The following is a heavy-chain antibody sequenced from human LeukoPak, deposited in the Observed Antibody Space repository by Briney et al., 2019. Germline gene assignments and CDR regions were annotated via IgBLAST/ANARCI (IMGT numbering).Heavy chain of an antibody. J-gene: IGHJ3*02. Sequence: GGSLRLSCAASGFTFSSYGMHWVRQAPGRGLEWVAFIRYDGSNKYYADSVKGRFTISRDNSKNTLYLQMNSLRAEDTAVYYCAKDLMGTTMIVSDAFDIWGQGTMVTVSS. CDR1: GFTFSSYG. CDR3: AKDLMGTTMIVSDAFDI. V-gene: IGHV3-30*02. CDR2: IRYDGSNK. D-gene: IGHD3-22*01.